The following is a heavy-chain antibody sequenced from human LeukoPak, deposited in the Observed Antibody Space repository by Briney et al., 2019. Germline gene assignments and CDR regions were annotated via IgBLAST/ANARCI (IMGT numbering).Heavy chain of an antibody. CDR2: INHSGST. D-gene: IGHD3-9*01. J-gene: IGHJ4*02. V-gene: IGHV4-34*01. Sequence: SETLSLTCAVYGGSFSGYYWSWIRQPPGKGLEWIGEINHSGSTNYNPSLKSRVTISVDTSKNQFSLKLSSVTAADTAVYYCARGHRDYDILTGYYYNYWGQGTLVNVSS. CDR1: GGSFSGYY. CDR3: ARGHRDYDILTGYYYNY.